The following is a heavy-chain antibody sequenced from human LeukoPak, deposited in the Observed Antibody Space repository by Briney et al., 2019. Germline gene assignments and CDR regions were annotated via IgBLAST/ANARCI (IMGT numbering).Heavy chain of an antibody. Sequence: GGSLRLSCAASGFTFSSYAMSWVRQAPGKGLEWVSAISGSGGSTYYAGSVKGRFTISRDNSKNTLYLQMNSLRAEDTAVYYCAKDIVVVPAAIKSDVWGQGTTVTVSS. D-gene: IGHD2-2*01. CDR2: ISGSGGST. J-gene: IGHJ6*02. V-gene: IGHV3-23*01. CDR3: AKDIVVVPAAIKSDV. CDR1: GFTFSSYA.